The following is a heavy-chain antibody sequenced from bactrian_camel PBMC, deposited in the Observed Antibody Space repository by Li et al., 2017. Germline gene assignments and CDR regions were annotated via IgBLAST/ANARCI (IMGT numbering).Heavy chain of an antibody. D-gene: IGHD2*01. CDR1: GFTFSSYA. J-gene: IGHJ6*01. V-gene: IGHV3S40*01. CDR2: IGRLGRST. CDR3: GSLPFWSYFTDDGGEFGF. Sequence: VQLVESGGGPVQPGGSLRLSCAASGFTFSSYAMSWVRQAPGKGLEWVSGIGRLGRSTYYAASVQGRFIISRDDGKNMMSLELNGLKAEDTAMYYCGSLPFWSYFTDDGGEFGFWGQGTQVTVS.